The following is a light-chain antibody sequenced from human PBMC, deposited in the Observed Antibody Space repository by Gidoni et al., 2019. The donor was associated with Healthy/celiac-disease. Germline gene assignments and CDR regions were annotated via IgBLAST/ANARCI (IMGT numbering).Light chain of an antibody. CDR1: QSISSW. J-gene: IGKJ1*01. CDR3: QQYNSYPWT. Sequence: DIQMTQSPSTLSASVGDRVTITCRASQSISSWLARYQQKPGKAPKLLIYTASSLESGVPSRFSGSGSGTEFTLTISSLQPDDFATYYCQQYNSYPWTFGQGTKVEIK. V-gene: IGKV1-5*03. CDR2: TAS.